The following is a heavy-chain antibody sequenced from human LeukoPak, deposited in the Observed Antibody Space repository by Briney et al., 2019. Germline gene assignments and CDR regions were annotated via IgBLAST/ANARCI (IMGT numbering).Heavy chain of an antibody. J-gene: IGHJ4*02. Sequence: SETLSLTCTVSGGSNTNNKDHWGWIRQPPGKGLEWIGSIFYSGSTFYNPSLTSRVTISVDTSKNHFSLRLSSVTAADTAVYYCARFALAFDSWGQGALVTVSS. V-gene: IGHV4-39*02. D-gene: IGHD3-16*01. CDR1: GGSNTNNKDH. CDR3: ARFALAFDS. CDR2: IFYSGST.